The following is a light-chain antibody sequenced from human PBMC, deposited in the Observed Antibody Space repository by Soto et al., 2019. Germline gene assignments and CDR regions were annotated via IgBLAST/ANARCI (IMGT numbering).Light chain of an antibody. V-gene: IGLV1-40*01. CDR1: SSSIGAGYH. CDR2: VNN. J-gene: IGLJ1*01. Sequence: QSVLTQPPSVSGAPGQRVTISCTGSSSSIGAGYHVHWYQQLPGAAPKLLISVNNNRPSGVPDRFSGSRPGTSASLAIAGLQAEDEADYYCQSYDDSLSTYVFGTGTKLTVL. CDR3: QSYDDSLSTYV.